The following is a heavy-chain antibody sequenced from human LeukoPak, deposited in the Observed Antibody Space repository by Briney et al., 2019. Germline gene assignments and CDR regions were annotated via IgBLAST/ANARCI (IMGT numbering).Heavy chain of an antibody. D-gene: IGHD5-18*01. CDR2: ISSSGSTL. CDR1: GFTFSDYY. Sequence: GGSLRLSCAASGFTFSDYYMSWIRQAPGKGLEWVSYISSSGSTLYYADSVKGRFTISRDNAKNSLYPQMNSLRAEDTAVYYCARDSIQLWLVDYWGQGTLVTVSS. V-gene: IGHV3-11*04. CDR3: ARDSIQLWLVDY. J-gene: IGHJ4*02.